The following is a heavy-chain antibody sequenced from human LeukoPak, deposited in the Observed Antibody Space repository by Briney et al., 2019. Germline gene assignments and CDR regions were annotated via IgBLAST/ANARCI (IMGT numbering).Heavy chain of an antibody. CDR2: ITYSGST. Sequence: SQTLSLTCTVSGGSISSDDYYWSWIRQPPGKGLEWIGHITYSGSTDYSPSLRSRVTMSVDTSKNQFSLKLSSVTAADTAVYYCARGFSVFIYHPKLCSSTSCYSVPSARRGPNFDYWGQGTLVTVSS. D-gene: IGHD2-2*01. J-gene: IGHJ4*02. CDR3: ARGFSVFIYHPKLCSSTSCYSVPSARRGPNFDY. CDR1: GGSISSDDYY. V-gene: IGHV4-30-4*01.